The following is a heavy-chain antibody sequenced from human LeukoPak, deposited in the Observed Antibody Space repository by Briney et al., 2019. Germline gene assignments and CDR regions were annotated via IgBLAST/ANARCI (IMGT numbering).Heavy chain of an antibody. Sequence: GGSLRSSCPAPGLAFSSFWMSWVRQAPGKGLEWVANIKEDGSDKYYVDSVEGRFTISRDNAKNSLYLQMNTLRAEDTAVYYRMGDPGDYWGQGTLVTVSS. CDR1: GLAFSSFW. J-gene: IGHJ4*02. V-gene: IGHV3-7*04. CDR2: IKEDGSDK. CDR3: MGDPGDY.